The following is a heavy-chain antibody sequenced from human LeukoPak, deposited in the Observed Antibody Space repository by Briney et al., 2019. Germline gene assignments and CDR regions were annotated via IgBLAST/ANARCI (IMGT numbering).Heavy chain of an antibody. J-gene: IGHJ4*02. CDR2: IYHNGNT. Sequence: SETLSLTCAVSGGSISSSNWWSWVRQPPGKGLEWIGEIYHNGNTNYNPSLKSRVTISVDKSKNQFSLKLSSVTAADTAVYYCARGGGYDGSGYYRWGQGTLVTVSS. CDR3: ARGGGYDGSGYYR. V-gene: IGHV4-4*02. CDR1: GGSISSSNW. D-gene: IGHD3-22*01.